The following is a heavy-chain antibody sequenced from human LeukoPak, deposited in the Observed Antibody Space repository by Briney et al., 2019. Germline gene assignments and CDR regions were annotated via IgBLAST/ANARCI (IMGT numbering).Heavy chain of an antibody. D-gene: IGHD5-12*01. CDR1: GGSISSGSYY. V-gene: IGHV4-61*02. CDR3: ARGHTWLRWGRFDY. J-gene: IGHJ4*02. Sequence: SETLSLTCTVSGGSISSGSYYWSWIRQPAGKGLEWIGRIYTSGSTNYNPSLKSRVTISVDTSKNQFSLKLSSVTAADTAVYYCARGHTWLRWGRFDYWGQGTLVTVSS. CDR2: IYTSGST.